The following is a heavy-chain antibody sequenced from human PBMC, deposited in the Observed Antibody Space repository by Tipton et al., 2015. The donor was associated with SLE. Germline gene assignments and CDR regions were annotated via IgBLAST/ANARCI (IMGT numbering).Heavy chain of an antibody. CDR1: GFTFRSYA. D-gene: IGHD3-22*01. CDR2: IDHSGST. J-gene: IGHJ4*02. V-gene: IGHV4-34*08. CDR3: AMRFVYYDRIGYRDFYY. Sequence: LRLSCVASGFTFRSYAMSWVRQAPGKGLEWIGGIDHSGSTKYNPSLKSRVTISVDTTRNQFSLMLTSVPAADTAVYYCAMRFVYYDRIGYRDFYYWGQGTRVTVSS.